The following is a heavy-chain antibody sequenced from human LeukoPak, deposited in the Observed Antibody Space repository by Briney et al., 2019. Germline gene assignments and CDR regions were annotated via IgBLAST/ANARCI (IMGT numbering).Heavy chain of an antibody. Sequence: PSETLSLTCTVSGGSISSSSYYWGWIRLPPGKGLEWIGSFRFSGDTYYNPSLKSRVTISVDTSKNQFSLKLSSVTAADTAVYYCARAYSSSWLYAFDIWGQGTMVTVSS. CDR3: ARAYSSSWLYAFDI. CDR1: GGSISSSSYY. V-gene: IGHV4-39*01. D-gene: IGHD6-13*01. J-gene: IGHJ3*02. CDR2: FRFSGDT.